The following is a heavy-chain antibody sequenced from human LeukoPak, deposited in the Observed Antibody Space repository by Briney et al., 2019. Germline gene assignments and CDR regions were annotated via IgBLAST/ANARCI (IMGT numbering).Heavy chain of an antibody. CDR3: ARPRVRIAAARSWFDP. Sequence: SETLSLTCAVYGGSFSGYYWSWIRQPPGKGLEWIEEINHSGSTNYNPSLKSRVTISVDTSKNQFSLKLSSVTAADTAVYYCARPRVRIAAARSWFDPWGQGTLVTVSS. J-gene: IGHJ5*02. CDR2: INHSGST. CDR1: GGSFSGYY. V-gene: IGHV4-34*01. D-gene: IGHD6-13*01.